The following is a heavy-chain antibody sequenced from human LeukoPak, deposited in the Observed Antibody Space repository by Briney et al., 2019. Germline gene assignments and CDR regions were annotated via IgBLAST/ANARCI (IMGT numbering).Heavy chain of an antibody. Sequence: GGSLRLSCAASGFTFSSYAMHWVRQAPGKGLEGVAVISYDGSNKYYADSVKGRFTISRDNSKNTLYLQMNSLRAEDTAVYYCARAIVGAQRGYYYGMDVWGQGPTVTVSS. D-gene: IGHD1-26*01. CDR2: ISYDGSNK. CDR3: ARAIVGAQRGYYYGMDV. V-gene: IGHV3-30*04. CDR1: GFTFSSYA. J-gene: IGHJ6*02.